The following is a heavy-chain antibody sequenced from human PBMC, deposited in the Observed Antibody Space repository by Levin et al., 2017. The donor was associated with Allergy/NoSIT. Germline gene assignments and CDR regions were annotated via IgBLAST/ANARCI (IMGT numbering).Heavy chain of an antibody. Sequence: PGGSLLLSFFSSGFPFDDYAMHWVRQAPGKGLEWVSIINWNSGTIAYADSVKGRFTVSRDNAKNSLYLQMNSLRAEDTALYYCARDVYLGQWPPQYTMDVWGQGTTVTVS. D-gene: IGHD6-19*01. V-gene: IGHV3-9*01. CDR1: GFPFDDYA. CDR2: INWNSGTI. CDR3: ARDVYLGQWPPQYTMDV. J-gene: IGHJ6*02.